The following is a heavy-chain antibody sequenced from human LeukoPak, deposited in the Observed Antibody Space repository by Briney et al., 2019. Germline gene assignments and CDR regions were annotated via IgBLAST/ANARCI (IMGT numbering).Heavy chain of an antibody. J-gene: IGHJ4*02. D-gene: IGHD3-3*01. CDR2: INHSGST. CDR3: ARGRPGYDFWSGYYSYFYY. Sequence: SETLSLTCAVYGGFFSGYYWSWIRQPPGKGLEWIGEINHSGSTNFNPSLKSRVTISVDTSKNQFSLKLSSVTAADTAVYYCARGRPGYDFWSGYYSYFYYCGQGFLVTVSS. CDR1: GGFFSGYY. V-gene: IGHV4-34*01.